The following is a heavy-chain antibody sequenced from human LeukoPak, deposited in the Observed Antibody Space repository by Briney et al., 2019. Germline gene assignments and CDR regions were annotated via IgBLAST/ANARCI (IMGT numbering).Heavy chain of an antibody. CDR2: ISGSGGST. V-gene: IGHV3-23*01. CDR3: ASLWFGELARFY. CDR1: GFTFCSHA. D-gene: IGHD3-10*01. Sequence: GGALRLSCGASGFTFCSHAMRWGRQAPGKGVGWVSAISGSGGSTYYADSVKGRFTISRDNSKNTLYLQMNSLRAEDTAVYYCASLWFGELARFYWGQGTLVTVSS. J-gene: IGHJ4*02.